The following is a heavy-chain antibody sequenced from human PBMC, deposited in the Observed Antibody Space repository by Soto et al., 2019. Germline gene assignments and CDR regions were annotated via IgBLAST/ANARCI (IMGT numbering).Heavy chain of an antibody. Sequence: ASVKVSCKASGYTFTGYAMDWVRQAPGQRLEWMGWINAGNGNTKYSQKFQGRVTITRDTSASTAYMELSSLRSEDTAVYYCARASEAYDILTGYYKESPLDAFDIWGQGTMVTVSS. J-gene: IGHJ3*02. CDR3: ARASEAYDILTGYYKESPLDAFDI. V-gene: IGHV1-3*01. D-gene: IGHD3-9*01. CDR1: GYTFTGYA. CDR2: INAGNGNT.